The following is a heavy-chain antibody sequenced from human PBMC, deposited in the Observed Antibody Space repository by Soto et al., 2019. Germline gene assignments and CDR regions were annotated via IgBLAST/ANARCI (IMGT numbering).Heavy chain of an antibody. CDR3: AHKGPEDWPLDY. Sequence: QITLKESGPTLVRPTQTLTLTCAFSGFSLSTSGVGVGWIRQPPGKALEWLAVIYWDDSKHYSRSLRSRLTITKDTSKNQMVLTMTNMDPMDTGTYYCAHKGPEDWPLDYWGQGTLVTVSS. D-gene: IGHD3-9*01. CDR1: GFSLSTSGVG. CDR2: IYWDDSK. J-gene: IGHJ4*02. V-gene: IGHV2-5*02.